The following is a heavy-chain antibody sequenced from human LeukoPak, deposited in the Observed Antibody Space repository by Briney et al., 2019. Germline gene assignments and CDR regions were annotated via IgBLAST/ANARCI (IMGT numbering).Heavy chain of an antibody. CDR3: ARSGYCSGGSCYTYGMDV. D-gene: IGHD2-15*01. Sequence: QTGGSLRLSCAASGFTFSSYAMHWVRQAPGKGLEWVAVISYDGSNKYYADSVKGRFTISRDNSKNTLYLQMNSLRAEDTAVYYCARSGYCSGGSCYTYGMDVWGQGTTVTVSS. CDR2: ISYDGSNK. J-gene: IGHJ6*02. CDR1: GFTFSSYA. V-gene: IGHV3-30-3*01.